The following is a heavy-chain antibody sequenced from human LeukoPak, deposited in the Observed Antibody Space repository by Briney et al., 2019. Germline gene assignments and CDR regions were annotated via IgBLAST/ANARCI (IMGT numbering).Heavy chain of an antibody. CDR1: GFSFSRYW. CDR3: ARADNSGTIFDY. V-gene: IGHV3-7*01. CDR2: IAQDGREE. Sequence: GGSLRLSCAASGFSFSRYWMTWVRQAPGKGLEWVANIAQDGREEYYVDSVKGRFTISRDNAKNSLYLQMNSLRAEDTAVYYCARADNSGTIFDYWGQGTLVGVSS. D-gene: IGHD3-22*01. J-gene: IGHJ4*02.